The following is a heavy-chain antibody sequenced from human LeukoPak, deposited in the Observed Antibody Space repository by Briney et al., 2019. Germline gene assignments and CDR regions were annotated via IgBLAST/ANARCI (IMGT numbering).Heavy chain of an antibody. Sequence: ASVKVSCKAFGGTFSSYAISWVRQAPGQGLEWMGGIIPIFGTANYAQKFQGRVTIIADESTSTAYMELSSLRSEDTAVYYCARVGATGFAFDIWGQGTMVTVSS. V-gene: IGHV1-69*13. CDR1: GGTFSSYA. CDR2: IIPIFGTA. CDR3: ARVGATGFAFDI. J-gene: IGHJ3*02. D-gene: IGHD1-26*01.